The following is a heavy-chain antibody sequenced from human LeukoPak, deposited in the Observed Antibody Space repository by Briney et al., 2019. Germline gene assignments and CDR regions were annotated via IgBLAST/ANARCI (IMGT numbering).Heavy chain of an antibody. Sequence: ASVKLSCKSSGYSFLVYGLPWVRQAPGQGFEWMGCISTFNGGTRYAHKFQGSLTITTDTSTSIGYMALRSLRSDDTPVYYCARILFLDYVFLADASDMGGQGTLVTV. J-gene: IGHJ3*02. CDR3: ARILFLDYVFLADASDM. CDR1: GYSFLVYG. D-gene: IGHD3/OR15-3a*01. V-gene: IGHV1-18*01. CDR2: ISTFNGGT.